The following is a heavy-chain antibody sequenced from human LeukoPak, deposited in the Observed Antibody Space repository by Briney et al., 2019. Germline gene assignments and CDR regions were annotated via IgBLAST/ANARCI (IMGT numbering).Heavy chain of an antibody. CDR3: AKLGNGVNSGSYYGSFDY. J-gene: IGHJ4*02. V-gene: IGHV3-23*01. CDR1: GFTFSSYA. CDR2: ISGSGGST. Sequence: PGGSLRLSCAASGFTFSSYAMSWVRQAPGKRLEWVSAISGSGGSTYYADSVKGRFTISRDNSKNTLYLQMNSLRAEDTAVYYCAKLGNGVNSGSYYGSFDYWGQGTLVTVSS. D-gene: IGHD1-26*01.